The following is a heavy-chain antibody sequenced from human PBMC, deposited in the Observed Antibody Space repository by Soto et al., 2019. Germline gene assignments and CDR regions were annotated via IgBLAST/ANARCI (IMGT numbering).Heavy chain of an antibody. Sequence: GGSLRLSCAASGFTFSSYAMSWVRQAPGKGLEWVSAISGSGGSTYYADSVKGRFTISRDNSKNTLYLQMNSLRAEDTAVYYCAKTPDYGDYHRGYYYYGMDVWGQGTTVTVSS. CDR2: ISGSGGST. CDR1: GFTFSSYA. J-gene: IGHJ6*02. V-gene: IGHV3-23*01. D-gene: IGHD4-17*01. CDR3: AKTPDYGDYHRGYYYYGMDV.